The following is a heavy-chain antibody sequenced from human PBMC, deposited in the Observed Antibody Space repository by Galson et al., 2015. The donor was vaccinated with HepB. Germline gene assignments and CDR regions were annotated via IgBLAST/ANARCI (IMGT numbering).Heavy chain of an antibody. CDR1: GYTFTNYA. CDR2: INTNTGNP. CDR3: ARSPGLCSKTSCYVRGGWFDP. D-gene: IGHD2-2*01. V-gene: IGHV7-4-1*02. Sequence: SVKVSCKASGYTFTNYAMKWVRQAPGQGLEWMGWINTNTGNPTYAQGFTGRFVFSLDTSVSTAYLQISSLKAEDTAVYYCARSPGLCSKTSCYVRGGWFDPWGQGTLVTVSS. J-gene: IGHJ5*02.